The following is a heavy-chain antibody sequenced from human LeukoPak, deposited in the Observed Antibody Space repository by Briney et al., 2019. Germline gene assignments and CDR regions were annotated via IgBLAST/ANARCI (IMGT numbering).Heavy chain of an antibody. CDR3: ARHEDGYCSSTSCCGN. V-gene: IGHV4-59*08. Sequence: SETLSLTCTVSGGSIRSYYWSWIRQPPGKGLEWIGYIYYSGSTKYNPSLKSRVTISVDTSKNQFSLKLSSVTAADTALYYCARHEDGYCSSTSCCGNWGQGTLVTVSS. J-gene: IGHJ4*02. CDR2: IYYSGST. D-gene: IGHD2-2*03. CDR1: GGSIRSYY.